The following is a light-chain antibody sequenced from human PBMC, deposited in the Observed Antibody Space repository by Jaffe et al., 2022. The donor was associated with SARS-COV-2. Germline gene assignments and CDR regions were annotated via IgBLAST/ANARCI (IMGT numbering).Light chain of an antibody. CDR3: QQYKSYSWT. J-gene: IGKJ1*01. CDR2: KAS. CDR1: QSINSW. V-gene: IGKV1-5*03. Sequence: DIQMTQSPSTLSASVGDRVTITCRAGQSINSWLAWYQQKPGKAPKLLIFKASSLEGAVPSRFSGSGSGTEFSLTISSLQPDDFATYYCQQYKSYSWTFGQGTKVDIK.